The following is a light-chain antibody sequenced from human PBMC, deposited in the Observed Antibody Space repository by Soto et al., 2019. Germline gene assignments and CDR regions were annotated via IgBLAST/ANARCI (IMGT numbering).Light chain of an antibody. CDR3: QQYNNWPPWT. CDR1: QSVSSN. CDR2: GAS. Sequence: EIVMTQSPATLSVSPGARAPLSCRASQSVSSNLAWYQQKPGQAPRLLIYGASTRATGIPARFSGSGFGTEFTLTISSLQSEDFATYFCQQYNNWPPWTFGQGTKVDIK. V-gene: IGKV3-15*01. J-gene: IGKJ1*01.